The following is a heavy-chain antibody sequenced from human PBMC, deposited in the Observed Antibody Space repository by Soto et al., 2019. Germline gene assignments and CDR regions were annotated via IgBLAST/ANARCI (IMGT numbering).Heavy chain of an antibody. CDR3: AEGSDGFRTYYFDY. CDR1: GFTFSSYA. Sequence: GGSLRLSCAASGFTFSSYAMSWVRQAPGKGLEWVSAISGSGITTYYGDSVKGRFTISRDNSKNTVYLQMNSLRAEDTAEYYCAEGSDGFRTYYFDYWGQGTQVTVSS. V-gene: IGHV3-23*01. CDR2: ISGSGITT. J-gene: IGHJ4*02. D-gene: IGHD3-10*01.